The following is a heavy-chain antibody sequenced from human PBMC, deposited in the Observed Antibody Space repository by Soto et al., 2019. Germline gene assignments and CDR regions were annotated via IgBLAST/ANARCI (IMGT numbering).Heavy chain of an antibody. CDR1: GYTFTSYG. D-gene: IGHD3-3*01. CDR2: ISAYNGNT. V-gene: IGHV1-18*01. J-gene: IGHJ6*02. Sequence: ASVKVSCKASGYTFTSYGISWVRQAPGQGLEWMGWISAYNGNTNYAKKLKGRVTMTKDTSKSTAYMELRSLRSDDTAVYYCARLAHIRLLEWLFDPYYYGMDVWGQGTTVTVSS. CDR3: ARLAHIRLLEWLFDPYYYGMDV.